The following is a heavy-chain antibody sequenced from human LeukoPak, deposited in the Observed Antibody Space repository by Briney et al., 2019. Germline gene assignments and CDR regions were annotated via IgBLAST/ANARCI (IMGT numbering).Heavy chain of an antibody. V-gene: IGHV3-7*03. J-gene: IGHJ3*02. CDR2: INQDGSEK. D-gene: IGHD6-13*01. CDR3: AKGGYSSSWYPGHDAFDI. Sequence: GGSLRLSCAASGFTFSSYWMSWVRQAPGKGLEWVANINQDGSEKYYVDSVKGRFTISRDNAKNSLYLQMNSLRAEDTAVYYCAKGGYSSSWYPGHDAFDIWGQGTMVTVSS. CDR1: GFTFSSYW.